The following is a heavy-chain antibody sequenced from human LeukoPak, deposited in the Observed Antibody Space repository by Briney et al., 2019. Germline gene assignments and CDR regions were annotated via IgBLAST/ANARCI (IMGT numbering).Heavy chain of an antibody. V-gene: IGHV3-66*01. CDR2: LYSGGRA. CDR3: ARDKKSGESSEIDY. CDR1: EFTVSNNY. D-gene: IGHD3-10*01. Sequence: GGSLRLSCAASEFTVSNNYMSWVRQAPGKGLEWVSVLYSGGRAYYTDSVKGRFTVSRDNAKNTLNLQMNSLRAEDTAVYYCARDKKSGESSEIDYWGQGTLVTVSS. J-gene: IGHJ4*02.